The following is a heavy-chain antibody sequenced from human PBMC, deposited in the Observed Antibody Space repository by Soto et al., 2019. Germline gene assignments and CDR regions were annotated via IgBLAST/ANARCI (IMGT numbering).Heavy chain of an antibody. CDR1: GYTFTSYG. Sequence: QVQLVQSGAEVKKPGASVKVSCKASGYTFTSYGISWVRQAPGQGLEWMGWISAYNGNTNYAQKLQGRVTMTTDTSTSTAYMELRSLRSDDTAVYYCAREGDCTNCVCYVLHAPTYYYYYGMDVWGQGTTVTVSS. CDR3: AREGDCTNCVCYVLHAPTYYYYYGMDV. J-gene: IGHJ6*02. CDR2: ISAYNGNT. V-gene: IGHV1-18*04. D-gene: IGHD2-8*01.